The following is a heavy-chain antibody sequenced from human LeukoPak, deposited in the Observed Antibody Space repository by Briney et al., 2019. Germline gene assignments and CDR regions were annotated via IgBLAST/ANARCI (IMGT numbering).Heavy chain of an antibody. V-gene: IGHV1-69*05. D-gene: IGHD2-2*01. CDR1: GGTFSSYA. CDR2: IIPIFGTA. CDR3: ARGDPPYSIVVVPAALDY. J-gene: IGHJ4*02. Sequence: AASVKVSCKASGGTFSSYAISWVRQAPGQGLEWMGGIIPIFGTANYAQKFQGRVTITTDESTSTAYMELSSLRSEDTAVYYSARGDPPYSIVVVPAALDYWGQGTLVTVSS.